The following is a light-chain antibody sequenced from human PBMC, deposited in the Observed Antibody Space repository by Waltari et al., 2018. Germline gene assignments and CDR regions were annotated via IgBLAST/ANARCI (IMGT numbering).Light chain of an antibody. J-gene: IGLJ3*02. Sequence: QAGLTQPPSVSKGLRQTATLTCAGNGNNIGNQGAAWLQQHQGQPPKLLSFRHDRRPLGISDRFSASRSGNTASLTITGLQPDDEADYFCSAWDSGLNSWVFGGGTRLTVL. CDR1: GNNIGNQG. V-gene: IGLV10-54*04. CDR3: SAWDSGLNSWV. CDR2: RHD.